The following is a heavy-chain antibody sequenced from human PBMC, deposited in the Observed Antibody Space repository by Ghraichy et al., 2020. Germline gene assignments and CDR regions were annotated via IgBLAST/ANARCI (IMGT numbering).Heavy chain of an antibody. CDR1: GFTFSSYG. Sequence: LSLTCAASGFTFSSYGMHWVRQAPGKGLEWVAFIRYDGSNKYYADSVKGRFTISRDNSKNTLYLQMNSLRAEDTAVYYCAKDLRSYSSGWYLDYWGQGTLVTVSS. D-gene: IGHD6-19*01. V-gene: IGHV3-30*02. J-gene: IGHJ4*02. CDR2: IRYDGSNK. CDR3: AKDLRSYSSGWYLDY.